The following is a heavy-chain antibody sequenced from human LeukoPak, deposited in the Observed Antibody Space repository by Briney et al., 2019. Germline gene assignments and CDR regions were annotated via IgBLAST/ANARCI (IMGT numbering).Heavy chain of an antibody. Sequence: GGSLRLSCAASGFTFGDYGMSWVRQAPGKGLERVSGINWNGGSTGYADSVKGRFTISRDNDKNSLYLQMNSLRGEDTALYYCAREGVTMVRGVINYFDYWGQGTLVTVSS. V-gene: IGHV3-20*04. D-gene: IGHD3-10*01. CDR3: AREGVTMVRGVINYFDY. J-gene: IGHJ4*02. CDR2: INWNGGST. CDR1: GFTFGDYG.